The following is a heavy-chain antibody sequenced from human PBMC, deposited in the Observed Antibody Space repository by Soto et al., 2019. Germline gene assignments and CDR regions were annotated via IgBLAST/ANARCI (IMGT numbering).Heavy chain of an antibody. CDR2: IYHSGTT. CDR3: ERKDNVGYYTY. Sequence: SETLSLTCAVSGDSISSGYYWAWIRRPPGKGLEWIGSIYHSGTTYYNPSLKSRVTISVDTSRNQFSLKLSSVTAADSAVYYCERKDNVGYYTYFGQGTLVTVSA. CDR1: GDSISSGYY. D-gene: IGHD3-3*01. J-gene: IGHJ4*02. V-gene: IGHV4-38-2*01.